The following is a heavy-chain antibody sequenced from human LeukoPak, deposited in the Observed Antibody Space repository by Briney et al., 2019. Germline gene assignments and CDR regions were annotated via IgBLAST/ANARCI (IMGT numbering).Heavy chain of an antibody. CDR3: ARIYYSTSYDYWYFDL. V-gene: IGHV4-4*02. CDR1: GGSISSSNW. Sequence: SGTLSLTCAVSGGSISSSNWWARVRQPPGKGLEWIGYIYYSGSTNYNPSLKSRVTISVDTSKEQLSLKLSSVTAADTAVYYCARIYYSTSYDYWYFDLWGRGTLVTVSS. J-gene: IGHJ2*01. D-gene: IGHD6-13*01. CDR2: IYYSGST.